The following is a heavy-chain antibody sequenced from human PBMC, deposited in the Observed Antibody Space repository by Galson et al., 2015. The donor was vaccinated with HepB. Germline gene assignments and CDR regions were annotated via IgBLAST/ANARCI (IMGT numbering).Heavy chain of an antibody. V-gene: IGHV4-34*01. D-gene: IGHD2-2*01. Sequence: SEPLSLTCAVYGGSFSGYYWSWIRQPPGKGLEWIGEINHSGSTNYNPSLKSRVTISVDTSKNQFSLKLSSVTAADTAVYYCAREYCSSTSCYAFMDVWGQGTTVTVSS. CDR3: AREYCSSTSCYAFMDV. J-gene: IGHJ6*02. CDR2: INHSGST. CDR1: GGSFSGYY.